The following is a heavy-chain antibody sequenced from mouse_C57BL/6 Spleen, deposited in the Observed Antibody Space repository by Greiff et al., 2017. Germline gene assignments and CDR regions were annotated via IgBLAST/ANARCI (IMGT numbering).Heavy chain of an antibody. CDR1: GFSLTSYG. J-gene: IGHJ4*01. CDR2: IWRGGST. CDR3: ATRGLSGGVMDY. Sequence: QVQLQQSGPGLVQPSQSLSITCTVSGFSLTSYGVHWVRQSPGKGLEWLGVIWRGGSTDYNAAFMSRLSITKDNSTSQVFLKMNSLQADDTALYYCATRGLSGGVMDYWGLGTSVTVSS. V-gene: IGHV2-5*01. D-gene: IGHD1-1*02.